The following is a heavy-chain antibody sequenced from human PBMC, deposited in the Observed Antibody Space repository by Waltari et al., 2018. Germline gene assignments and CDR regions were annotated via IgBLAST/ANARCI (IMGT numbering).Heavy chain of an antibody. CDR1: GFTFSTYP. CDR3: AKGRGVTSPDY. Sequence: EVQLLESGGGLVQPGGSLRLSCAASGFTFSTYPMTWVRQAPGKGLEWVSAISGSGDNTHYADSVKGRFTISRDNSKNTLYLQMSSLRAEDTALYSCAKGRGVTSPDYWGQGTLVTVSS. D-gene: IGHD4-17*01. J-gene: IGHJ4*02. V-gene: IGHV3-23*01. CDR2: ISGSGDNT.